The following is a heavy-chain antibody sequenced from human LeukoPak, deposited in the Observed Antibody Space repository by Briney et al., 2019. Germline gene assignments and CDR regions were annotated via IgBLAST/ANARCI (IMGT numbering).Heavy chain of an antibody. J-gene: IGHJ6*02. D-gene: IGHD3-16*01. CDR2: INHNGNVN. Sequence: GGSLRLSCAASGFTFSSYWMNWARQAPGKGLEWVASINHNGNVNYYVDSVKGRFTISRDNAKNSLYLQMSNLRAEDTAVYFWARGGGLDVWGQGAPVNVFS. V-gene: IGHV3-7*03. CDR1: GFTFSSYW. CDR3: ARGGGLDV.